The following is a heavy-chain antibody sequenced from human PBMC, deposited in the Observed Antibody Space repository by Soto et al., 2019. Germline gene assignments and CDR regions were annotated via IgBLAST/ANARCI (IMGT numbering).Heavy chain of an antibody. D-gene: IGHD6-13*01. CDR3: AREGVDSSWYFPFDY. Sequence: ASVKVSCKASGYTFTSYDINWVRQATGQGLEWMGWMNPNSGNTGYAQKFQGRVTITTDESTSTAYMELSSLRSEDTAVYYCAREGVDSSWYFPFDYWGQGTLVTVSS. CDR2: MNPNSGNT. J-gene: IGHJ4*02. V-gene: IGHV1-8*01. CDR1: GYTFTSYD.